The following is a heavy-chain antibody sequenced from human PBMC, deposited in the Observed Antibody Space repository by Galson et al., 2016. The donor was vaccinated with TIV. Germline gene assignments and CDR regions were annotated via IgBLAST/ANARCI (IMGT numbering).Heavy chain of an antibody. Sequence: SLKVSCKASGYTFTDYYIHWVRQAPGQGLQWMGWINPNGGDTTSAQKFQGRVTMTRAKSISTAYMELTRLESDATAVYYCARCYEDIGVVPAALGYWGQVPLVTVSS. V-gene: IGHV1-2*02. D-gene: IGHD2-2*01. J-gene: IGHJ4*02. CDR2: INPNGGDT. CDR3: ARCYEDIGVVPAALGY. CDR1: GYTFTDYY.